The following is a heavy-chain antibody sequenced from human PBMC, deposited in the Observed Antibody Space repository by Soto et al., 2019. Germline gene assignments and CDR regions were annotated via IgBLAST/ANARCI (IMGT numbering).Heavy chain of an antibody. CDR1: GFTFSSYW. V-gene: IGHV3-74*01. CDR3: ARDTMVRGPPRFDP. Sequence: GWSLRLSCAASGFTFSSYWMHWVRQAPGKGLVWVSRINSDGSSTSYADSVKGRFTISRDNAKNTLYLQMNSLRAEDTAVYYCARDTMVRGPPRFDPWGQGTLVTVSS. D-gene: IGHD3-10*01. CDR2: INSDGSST. J-gene: IGHJ5*02.